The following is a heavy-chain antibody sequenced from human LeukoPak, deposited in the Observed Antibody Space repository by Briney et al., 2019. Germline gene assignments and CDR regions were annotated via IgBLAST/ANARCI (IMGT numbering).Heavy chain of an antibody. CDR1: GFTLSSYW. D-gene: IGHD3-3*01. CDR3: ARAAYYDFWSGYYGAAFDI. V-gene: IGHV3-74*03. J-gene: IGHJ3*02. Sequence: GGSLRLSCAASGFTLSSYWMHWVRHAPGKGMGWFSRINSDGSSTMYADSAKGRFTISRDNAKNTLYLQMNSLSAEDTAVYYCARAAYYDFWSGYYGAAFDIWGQGTMVSVSS. CDR2: INSDGSST.